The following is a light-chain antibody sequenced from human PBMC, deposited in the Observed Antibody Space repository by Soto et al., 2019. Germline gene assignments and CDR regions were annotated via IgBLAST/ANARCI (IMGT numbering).Light chain of an antibody. V-gene: IGKV3-15*01. CDR1: QSVSSN. Sequence: EIVMTQSPATLSVSPGETATLSCRASQSVSSNLAWYQQKPGQAPRLLIYGASTRATGIPARFSGSGSGTEFTLTISSLQSEDFAVYYCQQYITWTFGQGTKVEIK. CDR2: GAS. CDR3: QQYITWT. J-gene: IGKJ1*01.